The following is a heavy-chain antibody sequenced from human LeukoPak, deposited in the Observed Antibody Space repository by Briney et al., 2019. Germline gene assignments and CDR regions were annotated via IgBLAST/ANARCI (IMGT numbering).Heavy chain of an antibody. V-gene: IGHV4-34*03. CDR2: INHSGNS. D-gene: IGHD3-3*01. CDR3: TIFVVADSDAFEI. CDR1: GGSISGFY. J-gene: IGHJ4*02. Sequence: PSETLSLTCAVSGGSISGFYWSWIRQPPGKGLEWIAEINHSGNSNYNPALKSRVTMSVGTSNNHFSLRLTSVTAADTALYFCTIFVVADSDAFEIWGQGTLVTVSS.